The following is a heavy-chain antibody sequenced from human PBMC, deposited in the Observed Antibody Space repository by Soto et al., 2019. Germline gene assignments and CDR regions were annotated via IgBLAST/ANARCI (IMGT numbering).Heavy chain of an antibody. J-gene: IGHJ4*02. CDR3: ARDLQYYDILTGYYNVEVADY. CDR1: GFTFSDYY. Sequence: QVQLVESGGGLVKPGGSLRLSCAASGFTFSDYYMSWIRQAPGKGLEWVSYISSSGSTIYYADSVNGRFTISRDNAKNSLYLQMNSLRAEDTAVYYCARDLQYYDILTGYYNVEVADYWGQGTLVTVSS. CDR2: ISSSGSTI. D-gene: IGHD3-9*01. V-gene: IGHV3-11*01.